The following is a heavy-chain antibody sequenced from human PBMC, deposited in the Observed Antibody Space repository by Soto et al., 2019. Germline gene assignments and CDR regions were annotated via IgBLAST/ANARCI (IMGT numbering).Heavy chain of an antibody. CDR2: VSSSSSYI. Sequence: PGGSLRLSCEGSGFNFRNFNMIWVRQAPGKGLEWVSSVSSSSSYIYYADSVKGRFTVSRDNANNLVFLQMNGLRPEDTAMYYCARDLRGHYGPWGQGTMVTVSS. CDR1: GFNFRNFN. CDR3: ARDLRGHYGP. V-gene: IGHV3-21*06. J-gene: IGHJ3*01. D-gene: IGHD4-17*01.